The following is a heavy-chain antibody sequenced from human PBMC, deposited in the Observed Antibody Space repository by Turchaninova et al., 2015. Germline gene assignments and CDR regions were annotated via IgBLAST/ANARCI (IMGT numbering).Heavy chain of an antibody. Sequence: QVQLVQSGAEVKKPGSSVKVSCKASGGTFSSYAISWVRQAPGQGLEGVGGIIPIFGQANDAQKFTGRVRVTADESTSTAYMGLSSLGSEDTAVYYCASLMVVVTGEHAFDIWGQGTMVTVSS. CDR2: IIPIFGQA. J-gene: IGHJ3*02. D-gene: IGHD2-21*02. CDR1: GGTFSSYA. V-gene: IGHV1-69*01. CDR3: ASLMVVVTGEHAFDI.